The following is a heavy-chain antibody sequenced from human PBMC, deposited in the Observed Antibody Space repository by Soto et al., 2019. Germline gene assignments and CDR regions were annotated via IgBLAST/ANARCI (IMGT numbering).Heavy chain of an antibody. V-gene: IGHV5-10-1*01. D-gene: IGHD3-16*01. CDR2: IDPSDSYT. CDR1: GYSFTSYW. CDR3: ASAPKGDGNWFDP. J-gene: IGHJ5*02. Sequence: GESRKISCKGSGYSFTSYWISWVRQMPGKGLEWMGRIDPSDSYTNYSPSFQGHVTISADKSISTAYLQWSSLKASDTAMYYCASAPKGDGNWFDPWGQGTLVTVSS.